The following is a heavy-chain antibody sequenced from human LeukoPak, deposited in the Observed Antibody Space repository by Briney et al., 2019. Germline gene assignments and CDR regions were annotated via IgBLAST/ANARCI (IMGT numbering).Heavy chain of an antibody. Sequence: PSETLSLTCTVSGGSLSSNSNYWGWIRQPPGRGLEWIVSVYYSGSTYYNPSLKSRVTISVDPSKSQFSLKLNSVTAADTAVYFCAILGTGSSWGQGTLVTVSS. D-gene: IGHD3-10*01. CDR2: VYYSGST. J-gene: IGHJ5*02. V-gene: IGHV4-39*01. CDR3: AILGTGSS. CDR1: GGSLSSNSNY.